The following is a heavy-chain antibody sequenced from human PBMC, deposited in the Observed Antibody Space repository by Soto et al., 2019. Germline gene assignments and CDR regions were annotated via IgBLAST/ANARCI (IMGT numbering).Heavy chain of an antibody. V-gene: IGHV4-30-2*01. CDR2: ISHGGRT. J-gene: IGHJ6*02. CDR3: ARIGHCNQGVCYANYYGVDV. D-gene: IGHD2-8*01. CDR1: GGSISVAGYS. Sequence: PSETLSLTCTVSGGSISVAGYSWTWIRRPPGKGLEWIAHISHGGRTHYNSSLRSRVTISIDTANNQFSRRVTSVTAADTAVYFCARIGHCNQGVCYANYYGVDVWGQGTTVTVSS.